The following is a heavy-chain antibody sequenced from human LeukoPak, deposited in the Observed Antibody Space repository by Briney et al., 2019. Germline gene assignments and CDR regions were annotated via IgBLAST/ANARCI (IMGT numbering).Heavy chain of an antibody. Sequence: GASVKVSCKASGGTFSSYAISWVRQAPGQGLEWMGRIIPILGIANYAQKFQGRVTITADKSTSTAYMELSSLRSEDTAVYYCARDRITIFGVVHNWFDPWGQGTLVTVSS. CDR2: IIPILGIA. J-gene: IGHJ5*02. V-gene: IGHV1-69*04. CDR1: GGTFSSYA. CDR3: ARDRITIFGVVHNWFDP. D-gene: IGHD3-3*01.